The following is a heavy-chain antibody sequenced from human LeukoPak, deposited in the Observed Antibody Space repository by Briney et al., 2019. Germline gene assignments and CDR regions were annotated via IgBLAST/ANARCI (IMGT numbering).Heavy chain of an antibody. CDR1: GFTFSSSC. CDR3: AKETRGSDSDY. CDR2: IRYDGTSK. V-gene: IGHV3-30*02. J-gene: IGHJ4*02. D-gene: IGHD1-26*01. Sequence: QPGGSLRLSCAASGFTFSSSCMHWVRQAPGKGLEWVAYIRYDGTSKYYADSVKGRFTISRDNSKNTVYLQMNSRRAEDTAVYYCAKETRGSDSDYWGQGSLVGVCS.